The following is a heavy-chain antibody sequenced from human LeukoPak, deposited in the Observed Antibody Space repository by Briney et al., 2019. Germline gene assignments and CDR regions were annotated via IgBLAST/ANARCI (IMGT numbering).Heavy chain of an antibody. CDR3: AKYGSGNYFDY. J-gene: IGHJ4*02. D-gene: IGHD3-10*01. V-gene: IGHV4-34*01. CDR2: INQSGST. CDR1: GGSFSGYY. Sequence: PSETLSLTCAVYGGSFSGYYWSWIRQPPGKGLEWTGEINQSGSTNYNPSLKSRVTISVDTSKNQFSLGLSSVTAADTAGYYCAKYGSGNYFDYWGQGTLVTVSS.